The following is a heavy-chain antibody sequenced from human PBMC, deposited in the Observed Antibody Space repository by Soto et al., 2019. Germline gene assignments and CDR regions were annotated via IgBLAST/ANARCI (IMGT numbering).Heavy chain of an antibody. Sequence: ASVKVSCQASGYTFTYHYIHWLRQAPGQSLEWMGWINPYSGGTHFARKFKDRVTMARDTSVSTAYMELSSLKSDDTAVYYCARPKYGETYFDSWGQGTVVTVSS. CDR2: INPYSGGT. CDR3: ARPKYGETYFDS. V-gene: IGHV1-2*02. CDR1: GYTFTYHY. D-gene: IGHD2-21*01. J-gene: IGHJ4*02.